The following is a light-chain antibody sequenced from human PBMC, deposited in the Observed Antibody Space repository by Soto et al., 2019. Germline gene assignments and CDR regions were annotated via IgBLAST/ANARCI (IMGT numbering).Light chain of an antibody. CDR1: QAITNN. V-gene: IGKV1-9*01. Sequence: DIHLTQSPSALSASVGDRVTITSRASQAITNNLAWYQQKPGNPPRLLIYEESTLHSGVPSRFSGRKVGTQFILTIDSLQPEDFATYYCQQVKSYPRTFGGGTKVDIK. J-gene: IGKJ4*01. CDR3: QQVKSYPRT. CDR2: EES.